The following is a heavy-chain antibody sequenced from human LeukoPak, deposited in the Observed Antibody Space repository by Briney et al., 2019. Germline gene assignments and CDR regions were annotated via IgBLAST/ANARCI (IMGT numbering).Heavy chain of an antibody. Sequence: PGGSLRLSCAASGFTFSSYSMNWVRQAPGKGLEWVSSISSSSSYIYYADSVKGRFTISRDNAKNSLYLQMNSLRAEDTAVYYCAIHSGSYFDDAFDIWGQGTMVTVSS. D-gene: IGHD1-26*01. V-gene: IGHV3-21*01. CDR1: GFTFSSYS. J-gene: IGHJ3*02. CDR2: ISSSSSYI. CDR3: AIHSGSYFDDAFDI.